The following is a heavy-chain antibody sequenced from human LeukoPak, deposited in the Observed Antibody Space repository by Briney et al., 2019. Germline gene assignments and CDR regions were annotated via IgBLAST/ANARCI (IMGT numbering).Heavy chain of an antibody. CDR3: ARDNTVTPHFDY. D-gene: IGHD4-17*01. CDR2: IIPILGIA. V-gene: IGHV1-69*04. Sequence: EASVKVSCKASGYTFTSYGISWVRQAPGQGLEWMGRIIPILGIANYAQKFQGRVTITADKSTSTAYMELSSLRSEDTAVYYCARDNTVTPHFDYWGQGTLVTVSS. J-gene: IGHJ4*02. CDR1: GYTFTSYG.